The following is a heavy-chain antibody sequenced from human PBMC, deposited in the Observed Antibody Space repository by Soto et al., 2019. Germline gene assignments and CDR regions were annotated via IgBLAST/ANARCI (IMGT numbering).Heavy chain of an antibody. Sequence: ASVKVSCKASGYTFTSYGISWVRQAPGQGLEWMGWISAYNGNTNYAQKLQGRVTMTTDTSTSTAYMELRSLRSDDTAVYYCVRESGSGAHGMAFDIWGQWRRVTVPS. V-gene: IGHV1-18*01. J-gene: IGHJ3*02. D-gene: IGHD2-15*01. CDR3: VRESGSGAHGMAFDI. CDR2: ISAYNGNT. CDR1: GYTFTSYG.